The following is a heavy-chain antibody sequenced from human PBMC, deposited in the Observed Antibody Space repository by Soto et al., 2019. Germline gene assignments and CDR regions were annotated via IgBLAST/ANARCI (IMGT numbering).Heavy chain of an antibody. J-gene: IGHJ4*02. Sequence: QVQLQESGPGLVKPSQTLSLTCLVSGGSVSSDNYYWGWIRQSPGKGLEWIGYIYYTGSTYYNPSLKSRVTISVDTSQNQFSLELPSVTAADTAVYFCATVPPYRTGFGGFDCWGQGTLVTVSS. CDR2: IYYTGST. V-gene: IGHV4-30-4*01. CDR3: ATVPPYRTGFGGFDC. D-gene: IGHD6-19*01. CDR1: GGSVSSDNYY.